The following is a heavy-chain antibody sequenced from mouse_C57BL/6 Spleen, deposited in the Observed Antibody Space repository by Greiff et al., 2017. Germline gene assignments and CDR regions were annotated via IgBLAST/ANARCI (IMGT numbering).Heavy chain of an antibody. V-gene: IGHV1-82*01. D-gene: IGHD1-1*01. J-gene: IGHJ1*03. CDR3: ARSLITTVVARYFDV. CDR1: GYAFSSSW. Sequence: QVQLKESGPELVKPGASVKISCKASGYAFSSSWMNWVKQRPGKGLEWIGRIYPGDGDTNYNGKFKGKATLAADKSSSTAYMQLSSLTSDDSAVYFCARSLITTVVARYFDVWGTGTTVTVSS. CDR2: IYPGDGDT.